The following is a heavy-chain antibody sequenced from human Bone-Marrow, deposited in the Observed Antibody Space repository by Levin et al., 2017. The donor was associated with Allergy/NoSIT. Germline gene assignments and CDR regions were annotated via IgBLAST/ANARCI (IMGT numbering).Heavy chain of an antibody. CDR2: ISPKSGGT. D-gene: IGHD1-14*01. CDR3: ARESTTDWYFDL. V-gene: IGHV1-2*06. CDR1: GYSFIAYH. J-gene: IGHJ2*01. Sequence: ASVKVSCKASGYSFIAYHIHWVRQAPGQGLEWMGRISPKSGGTKYEQKFEGRVAMTRDTSIATVYMELSRLRSDDAAVYYCARESTTDWYFDLWGRGTLLTVSS.